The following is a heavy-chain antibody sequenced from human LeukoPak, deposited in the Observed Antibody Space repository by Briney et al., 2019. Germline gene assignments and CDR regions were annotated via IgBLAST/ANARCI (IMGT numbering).Heavy chain of an antibody. J-gene: IGHJ3*02. V-gene: IGHV4-59*01. D-gene: IGHD1-26*01. CDR3: ARDGGSYFHDAFDI. CDR2: IYYSGST. Sequence: PSETLSLTCTVSGGSISSYYWSWIRQPPGKGLEWIGYIYYSGSTNYNPSLKSRVTISVDTSKNQFSLKLSSVTAADTAVYYCARDGGSYFHDAFDIWGQGTMVTVSS. CDR1: GGSISSYY.